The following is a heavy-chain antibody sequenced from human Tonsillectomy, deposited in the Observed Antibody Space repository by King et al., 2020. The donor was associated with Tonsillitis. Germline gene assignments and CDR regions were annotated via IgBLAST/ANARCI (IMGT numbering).Heavy chain of an antibody. J-gene: IGHJ4*02. CDR1: GGSISSYY. V-gene: IGHV4-59*01. CDR2: IYYSGST. CDR3: ARLFPMGWWRDY. D-gene: IGHD2-8*02. Sequence: QLQESGPGLVKPSETLSLTCTVSGGSISSYYWSWIRQPPGKGLEWIGYIYYSGSTNYNPSLKSRVTISVDTSKNQFSLKLSSVTAADTAVYYCARLFPMGWWRDYWGQGTLVTVSS.